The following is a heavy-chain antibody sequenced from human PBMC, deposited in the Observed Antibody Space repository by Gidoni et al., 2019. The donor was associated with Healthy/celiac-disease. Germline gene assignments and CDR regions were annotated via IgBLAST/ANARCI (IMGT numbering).Heavy chain of an antibody. CDR1: GFTFSSYW. J-gene: IGHJ2*01. CDR3: ARASGWYRSWYFDL. V-gene: IGHV3-7*03. D-gene: IGHD6-19*01. Sequence: EVQLVESGGGLVQPGGSLRLSCAASGFTFSSYWMSWVRQAPGKGLEWVANIKQDGSEKYYVDSVKGRFTISRDNAKNSLYLQMNSLRAEDTAVYYCARASGWYRSWYFDLWGRGTLVTVSS. CDR2: IKQDGSEK.